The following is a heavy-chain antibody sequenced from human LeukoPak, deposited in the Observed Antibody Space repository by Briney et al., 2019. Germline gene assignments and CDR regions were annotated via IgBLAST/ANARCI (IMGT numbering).Heavy chain of an antibody. CDR2: ISGSGGST. Sequence: PGGSLRLSWAASGFTFSSYAMSWVRQAPGKGLEWVSAISGSGGSTYYADSVKGRFTISRDNSKNTLYLQMNSLRAEDTAVYYCATFDSSGYYPNFYFDYWGQGTLVTVSS. CDR1: GFTFSSYA. CDR3: ATFDSSGYYPNFYFDY. D-gene: IGHD3-22*01. J-gene: IGHJ4*02. V-gene: IGHV3-23*01.